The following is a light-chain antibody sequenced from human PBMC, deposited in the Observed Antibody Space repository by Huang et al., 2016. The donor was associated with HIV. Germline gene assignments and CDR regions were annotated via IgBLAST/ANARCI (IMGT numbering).Light chain of an antibody. J-gene: IGKJ1*01. Sequence: AIRMTQSPSSLSASTGDRVNINCRARQDINNFLAWYQQKPGKAPNLLIYAASILETGVPSRFSGSGSGTEFNLSISCLQSEDFATYYCQQYYSYRTFGQGTQVEIK. CDR3: QQYYSYRT. V-gene: IGKV1-8*01. CDR1: QDINNF. CDR2: AAS.